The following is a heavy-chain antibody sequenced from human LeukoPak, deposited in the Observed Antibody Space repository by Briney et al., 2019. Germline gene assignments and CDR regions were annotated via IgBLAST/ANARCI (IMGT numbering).Heavy chain of an antibody. CDR2: INSDGSST. CDR1: GFTFSSYW. V-gene: IGHV3-74*01. J-gene: IGHJ4*02. D-gene: IGHD6-19*01. Sequence: GGSLRLSCAASGFTFSSYWMLWVRQAPGKGLVWVSRINSDGSSTSYADSVKGRFTISRDNAKNTLYLQMTSLRAEDTAVYYCATEYSSGRFDYRGQGTLVTVSS. CDR3: ATEYSSGRFDY.